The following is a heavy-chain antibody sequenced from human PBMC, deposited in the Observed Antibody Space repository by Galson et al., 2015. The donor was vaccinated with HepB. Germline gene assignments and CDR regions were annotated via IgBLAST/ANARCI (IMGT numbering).Heavy chain of an antibody. Sequence: SLRLSCAASGFTFSSYGMHWVRQAPGKGLEWVAVISYDGSNKYYADSVKGRFTISRDNSKNTLYLQMNSLRAEDTAVYYCAKCVRSPRWGEYYYYGMDVWGQGTTVTVSS. V-gene: IGHV3-30*18. CDR3: AKCVRSPRWGEYYYYGMDV. CDR1: GFTFSSYG. J-gene: IGHJ6*02. CDR2: ISYDGSNK. D-gene: IGHD7-27*01.